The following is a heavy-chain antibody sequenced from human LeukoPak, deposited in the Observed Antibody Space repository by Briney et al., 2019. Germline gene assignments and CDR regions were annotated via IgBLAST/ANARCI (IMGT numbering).Heavy chain of an antibody. J-gene: IGHJ6*02. D-gene: IGHD5-18*01. CDR1: GGSISSGSYY. Sequence: SGTLSLTCTVSGGSISSGSYYWSWLRQPAGKGLESLGRIYTSGSTNYNPSLKSRVTISVDTSKNQFSLKLSSVTAADTAVYYCARGVRQVQLWSDYYYYYGMDVWGQGTTVTVSS. V-gene: IGHV4-61*02. CDR2: IYTSGST. CDR3: ARGVRQVQLWSDYYYYYGMDV.